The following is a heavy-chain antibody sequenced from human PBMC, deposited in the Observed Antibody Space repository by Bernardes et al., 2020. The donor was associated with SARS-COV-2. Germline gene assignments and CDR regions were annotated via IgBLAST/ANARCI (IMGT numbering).Heavy chain of an antibody. V-gene: IGHV3-74*01. CDR2: INTDGRTT. CDR1: GFTLSSYW. D-gene: IGHD1-1*01. CDR3: ARGGNYYLDS. Sequence: GGSLRLSCAASGFTLSSYWMHWVRQVPGKGLIWVSRINTDGRTTTYADSVKGRFTISRDNAKSTVHLQMNNLGPEDTAVYYCARGGNYYLDSWGQGTLVTVSS. J-gene: IGHJ4*02.